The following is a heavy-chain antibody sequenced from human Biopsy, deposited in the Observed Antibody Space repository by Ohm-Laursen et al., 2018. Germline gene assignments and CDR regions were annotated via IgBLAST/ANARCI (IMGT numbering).Heavy chain of an antibody. V-gene: IGHV3-23*01. CDR3: AKDQGYYYDRSVYYYFDY. CDR2: ITVSADTT. CDR1: GFTFSSYA. Sequence: SLRLSCAAAGFTFSSYAMNWVRQAPGKGLEWVSAITVSADTTYYADSVRGRFTVSRDNSQNTLYLQMNSLRAEDTAIYYCAKDQGYYYDRSVYYYFDYWGQGTLVTVSS. J-gene: IGHJ4*02. D-gene: IGHD3-22*01.